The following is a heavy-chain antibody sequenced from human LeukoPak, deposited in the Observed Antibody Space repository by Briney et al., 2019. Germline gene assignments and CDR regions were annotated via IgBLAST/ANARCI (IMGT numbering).Heavy chain of an antibody. D-gene: IGHD2-2*01. CDR1: GGSISSGGYY. CDR3: AREVLYGYCSSTNCSCWFDP. CDR2: IYYSGST. Sequence: SQTLSLTCTVSGGSISSGGYYWSWIRQHPGKGLEWIGYIYYSGSTYYNPSLKSRVTISVDTSKNQFSLKLSSVTAADTAVYYCAREVLYGYCSSTNCSCWFDPWGQGTLVTVSS. J-gene: IGHJ5*02. V-gene: IGHV4-31*03.